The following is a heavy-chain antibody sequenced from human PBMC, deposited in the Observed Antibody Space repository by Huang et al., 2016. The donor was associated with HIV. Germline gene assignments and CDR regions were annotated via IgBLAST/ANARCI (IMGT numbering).Heavy chain of an antibody. J-gene: IGHJ3*02. Sequence: QVQLVESGAELKKPGASVRVSCTVSGYTVRELSLHWVRQAPEKGLEWRGGVDPEEGETIYAQRLQGRVTMTENTSTDTAYMELSSLRPEDTAVYYCATSTPDVGAGVLRSAFDIWGQGTMVTVSS. D-gene: IGHD2-15*01. CDR2: VDPEEGET. CDR1: GYTVRELS. CDR3: ATSTPDVGAGVLRSAFDI. V-gene: IGHV1-24*01.